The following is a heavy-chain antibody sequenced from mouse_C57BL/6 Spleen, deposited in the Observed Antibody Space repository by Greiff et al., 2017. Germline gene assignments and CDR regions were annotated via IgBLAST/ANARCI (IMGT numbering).Heavy chain of an antibody. Sequence: QVQLQQPGAELVMPGASVKLSCKASGYTFTSYWMHWVKQRPGQGLEWIGEIDPSDSYTNYNQKFKGKSTLTVDKSSSTAYMQLSSLTSEDSAVYDCASSGSTIVTDWYFDVWGTGTTVTVSA. CDR2: IDPSDSYT. D-gene: IGHD2-12*01. J-gene: IGHJ1*03. V-gene: IGHV1-69*01. CDR3: ASSGSTIVTDWYFDV. CDR1: GYTFTSYW.